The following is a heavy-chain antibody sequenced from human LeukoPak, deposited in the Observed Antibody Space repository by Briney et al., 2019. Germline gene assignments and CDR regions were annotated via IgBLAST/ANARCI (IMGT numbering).Heavy chain of an antibody. V-gene: IGHV4-30-2*01. CDR1: GGSISSGGYY. CDR3: ARARFGEPNFDY. J-gene: IGHJ4*02. D-gene: IGHD3-10*01. CDR2: IYHSGST. Sequence: PSETLSLTCTVSGGSISSGGYYWSWIRQPPGKGLEWIGYIYHSGSTYYNPSLKSRVTISVDRSKNQFSLKLSSVTAADTAVYYCARARFGEPNFDYWGQGTLVTVSS.